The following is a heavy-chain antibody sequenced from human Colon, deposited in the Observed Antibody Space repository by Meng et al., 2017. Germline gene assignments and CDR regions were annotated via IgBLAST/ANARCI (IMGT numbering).Heavy chain of an antibody. D-gene: IGHD3-22*01. CDR2: ISVYNGNT. Sequence: QVQLVQSGAEVKKPGASVKVSCKTSGYSFTSYDITWVRQAPGQGLEWMGWISVYNGNTNYAQKFQGRVTMTTDTSTSTAYMELRSLRSDDTAVYYCARNYYDSSGYHYGYWGQGTLVTVSS. CDR1: GYSFTSYD. J-gene: IGHJ4*02. CDR3: ARNYYDSSGYHYGY. V-gene: IGHV1-18*01.